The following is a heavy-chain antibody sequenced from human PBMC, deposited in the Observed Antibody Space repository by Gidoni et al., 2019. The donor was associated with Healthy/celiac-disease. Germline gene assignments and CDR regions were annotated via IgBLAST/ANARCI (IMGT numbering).Heavy chain of an antibody. Sequence: EVQLLESGGGLVQPGGSRRLSCAAYGFTFSSYAMSWVRQAPGKGLEWVSAISGSGGSTYYADSVKGRFTISRDNSKNTLYLQMNSLRAEDTAVYYCAKDKDTYYYDSSGYGAEGYFDYWGQGTLVTVSS. CDR1: GFTFSSYA. V-gene: IGHV3-23*01. CDR2: ISGSGGST. D-gene: IGHD3-22*01. J-gene: IGHJ4*02. CDR3: AKDKDTYYYDSSGYGAEGYFDY.